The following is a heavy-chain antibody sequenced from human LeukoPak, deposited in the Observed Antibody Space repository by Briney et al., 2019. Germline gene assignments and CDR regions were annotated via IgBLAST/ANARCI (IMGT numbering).Heavy chain of an antibody. CDR1: GFMFSSNG. CDR3: AKAPVTSCRGAYCYPFDS. J-gene: IGHJ4*02. V-gene: IGHV3-23*01. CDR2: ITGSGGNT. Sequence: GGSLRLSCAASGFMFSSNGMSWVRQAPGKGLEWVSTITGSGGNTYCADSVRGRFTISRDNSKNTLYLQMNSLRAEDAAVYFCAKAPVTSCRGAYCYPFDSWGQGTLVTVSS. D-gene: IGHD2-21*01.